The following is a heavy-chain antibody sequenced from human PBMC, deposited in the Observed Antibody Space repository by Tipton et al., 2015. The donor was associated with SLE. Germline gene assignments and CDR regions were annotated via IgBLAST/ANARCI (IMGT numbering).Heavy chain of an antibody. CDR3: ARGHSSGWYGDFDY. Sequence: SLRLSCAASGFTFNSYVMHWVRQAPGKGLEWVAIIWYDGSNKYYADSVKGRFTISRDNSKNTLYLQMNSLRAEDTAVYYCARGHSSGWYGDFDYWGQGTLVTVSS. V-gene: IGHV3-33*01. CDR1: GFTFNSYV. D-gene: IGHD6-19*01. J-gene: IGHJ4*02. CDR2: IWYDGSNK.